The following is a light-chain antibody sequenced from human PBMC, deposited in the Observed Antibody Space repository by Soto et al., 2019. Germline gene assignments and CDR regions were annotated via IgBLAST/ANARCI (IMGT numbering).Light chain of an antibody. V-gene: IGKV3-11*01. CDR2: HAS. CDR1: QSISSY. Sequence: EIVLTQSPATLALSPGERAILSCRASQSISSYLAWYQQKPGQAPRLLIFHASNRATGIPGRFSGSGSGTDFTLTISSLEPEDFALYYCQQYDGSPWTFGQGTKVEIK. CDR3: QQYDGSPWT. J-gene: IGKJ1*01.